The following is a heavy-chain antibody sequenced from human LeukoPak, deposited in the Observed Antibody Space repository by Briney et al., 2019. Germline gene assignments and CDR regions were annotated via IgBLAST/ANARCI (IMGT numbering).Heavy chain of an antibody. V-gene: IGHV3-7*01. CDR2: INSDGSDK. CDR1: GFNFSSFW. CDR3: ARNTYYDFWSRHYGLDF. J-gene: IGHJ4*02. D-gene: IGHD3-3*01. Sequence: GGSLRLSCAASGFNFSSFWMNWVRQVPGKGLEWVANINSDGSDKYYVDSVKGRFTISRDNGKNSLYLEVHSLRAEDTAVYYCARNTYYDFWSRHYGLDFWGQGTLVTVSS.